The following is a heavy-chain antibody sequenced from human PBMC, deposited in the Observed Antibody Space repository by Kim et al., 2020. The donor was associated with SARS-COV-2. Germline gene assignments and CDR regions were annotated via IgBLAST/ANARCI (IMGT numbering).Heavy chain of an antibody. D-gene: IGHD4-17*01. J-gene: IGHJ5*02. CDR3: AKKANTLGDYRQMFDP. V-gene: IGHV3-23*01. CDR1: GFTFSSYA. Sequence: GGSLRLSCAASGFTFSSYAMSWVRQAPGKGLEWVSAISGSGGSTYYADSVKGRFTISRDNSKNTLYLQMNSLRAEDTAVYYCAKKANTLGDYRQMFDPWGQGTLVTVSS. CDR2: ISGSGGST.